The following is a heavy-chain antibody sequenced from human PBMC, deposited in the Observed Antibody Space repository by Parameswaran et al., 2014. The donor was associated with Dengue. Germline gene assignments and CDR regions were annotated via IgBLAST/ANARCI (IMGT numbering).Heavy chain of an antibody. V-gene: IGHV4-31*02. J-gene: IGHJ4*02. CDR2: IYYSGST. CDR3: ARRPSDILTGYYLGHYFDY. D-gene: IGHD3-9*01. Sequence: WIRQPPGKGLEWIGYIYYSGSTYYNPSLKSRVTISVDTSKNQFSLKLSSVTAADTAVYYCARRPSDILTGYYLGHYFDYWGQGNPGHRLL.